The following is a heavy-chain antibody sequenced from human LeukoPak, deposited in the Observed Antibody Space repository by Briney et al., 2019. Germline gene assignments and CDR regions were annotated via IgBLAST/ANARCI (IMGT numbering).Heavy chain of an antibody. CDR3: ARDDSSSWLDAFDI. J-gene: IGHJ3*02. Sequence: GGSPRLSCAASGFTFSNYWMTWVRQAPGKGLEWVANIKQDGSDKYYVDSVKGRFTISRDNTKNSLYLQMNSLRAEDTAVYYCARDDSSSWLDAFDIWGQGTMVTVSS. CDR2: IKQDGSDK. D-gene: IGHD6-13*01. V-gene: IGHV3-7*01. CDR1: GFTFSNYW.